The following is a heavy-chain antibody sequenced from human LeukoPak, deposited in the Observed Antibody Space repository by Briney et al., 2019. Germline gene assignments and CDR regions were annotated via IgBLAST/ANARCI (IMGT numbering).Heavy chain of an antibody. D-gene: IGHD2-15*01. V-gene: IGHV4-59*01. Sequence: SETLSLTCTVSGGSISSYYWNWIRQPPGKGLEWIGYIYYSGSTNYNPSLKSRVTISVDTSKNQFSLKLSSVTAADTAVYYCARGRLGYCSGGSCYADWPFDYWGQGTLVTVSS. CDR2: IYYSGST. CDR1: GGSISSYY. CDR3: ARGRLGYCSGGSCYADWPFDY. J-gene: IGHJ4*02.